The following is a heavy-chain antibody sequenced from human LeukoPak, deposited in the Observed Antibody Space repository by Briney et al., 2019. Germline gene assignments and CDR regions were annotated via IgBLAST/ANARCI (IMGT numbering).Heavy chain of an antibody. Sequence: GGSLRLSCAASGFTFSSYAMSWVRQAPGKGLEWVSAISGSGGSTYYADSVKGRSTISRDNSKNTLYLQMNSLRAEDTAVYYCAKDFRTIFGVVIIVDYYYGMDVWGQGTTVTVSS. D-gene: IGHD3-3*01. CDR1: GFTFSSYA. CDR3: AKDFRTIFGVVIIVDYYYGMDV. V-gene: IGHV3-23*01. CDR2: ISGSGGST. J-gene: IGHJ6*02.